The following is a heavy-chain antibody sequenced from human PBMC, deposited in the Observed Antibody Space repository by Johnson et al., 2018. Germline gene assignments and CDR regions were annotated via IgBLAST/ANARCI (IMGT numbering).Heavy chain of an antibody. CDR3: AKEEGYSGYGYYYMVV. D-gene: IGHD5-12*01. CDR1: GFTFSSYG. Sequence: VQLVESGGGVVQPGRSLRLSCAASGFTFSSYGMHWVRQAPGKGLEWVAVISYDGSTKYYADSVKGRFTISRDNSKNTLYRRMNSLRAEDTAVYYCAKEEGYSGYGYYYMVVWGKGTTVTVSS. CDR2: ISYDGSTK. V-gene: IGHV3-30*18. J-gene: IGHJ6*03.